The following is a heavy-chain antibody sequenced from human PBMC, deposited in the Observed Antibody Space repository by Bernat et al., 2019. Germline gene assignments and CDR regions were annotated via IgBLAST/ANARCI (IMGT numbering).Heavy chain of an antibody. D-gene: IGHD3-3*01. J-gene: IGHJ5*02. CDR2: INHSVST. Sequence: QVQLQQWGAGLLKPSETLSLPCAVYGGSFSGYYWSWIRQPPGKGLEWIGEINHSVSTNYNPSLKSRVTISVDTSKNQFSLKLSSVTAADTAVYYCARGRGTIFGVGIKGNWFDPWGQGTLVTVSS. CDR3: ARGRGTIFGVGIKGNWFDP. V-gene: IGHV4-34*01. CDR1: GGSFSGYY.